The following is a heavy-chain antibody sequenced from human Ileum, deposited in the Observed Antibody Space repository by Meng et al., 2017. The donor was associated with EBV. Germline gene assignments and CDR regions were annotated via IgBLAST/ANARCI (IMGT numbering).Heavy chain of an antibody. CDR2: IQSSGST. CDR3: ARASYGSGSPLGESWFDP. Sequence: QRRGSLPVLGKPAQTLALTCTASGGSISSGGYYWSWIRQHPGKILEWIGYIQSSGSTYYNQSLRSRLTISVDTSKNQYALKLSSVTAADTAVYYCARASYGSGSPLGESWFDPWGQGTLVTVSS. D-gene: IGHD3-10*01. V-gene: IGHV4-31*03. J-gene: IGHJ5*02. CDR1: GGSISSGGYY.